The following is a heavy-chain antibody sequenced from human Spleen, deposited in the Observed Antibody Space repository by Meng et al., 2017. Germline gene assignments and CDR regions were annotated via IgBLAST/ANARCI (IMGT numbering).Heavy chain of an antibody. J-gene: IGHJ3*02. D-gene: IGHD5-24*01. CDR1: GYTFTHYD. CDR3: ARKGRDAYNPLRDAFDI. Sequence: ASVKVSCKTSGYTFTHYDIAWVRQAPGQGLEWLGWITSYNTNAYYAQKFQGRVTMTTDTSTTTAYMELRSLRSDDTAFYFCARKGRDAYNPLRDAFDIWGQGTMVTVSS. V-gene: IGHV1-18*01. CDR2: ITSYNTNA.